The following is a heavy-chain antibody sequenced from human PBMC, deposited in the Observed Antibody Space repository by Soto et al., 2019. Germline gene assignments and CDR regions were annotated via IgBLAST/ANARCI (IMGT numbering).Heavy chain of an antibody. CDR2: INHSGST. D-gene: IGHD3-3*01. J-gene: IGHJ4*02. CDR1: GGSFSGYY. Sequence: QVQLQQWGAGRLKPSETLSLTCAVYGGSFSGYYWSWIRQPPGKGLEGIGEINHSGSTNHNPSLKGGVTIXXDXPXXQFSPKLSSVTAADTAVYYCARGEGLQQVATYFGYWGQGAMVTVAS. CDR3: ARGEGLQQVATYFGY. V-gene: IGHV4-34*01.